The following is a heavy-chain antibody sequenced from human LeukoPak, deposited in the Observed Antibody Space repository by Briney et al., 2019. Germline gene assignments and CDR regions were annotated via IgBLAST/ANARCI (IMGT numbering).Heavy chain of an antibody. CDR2: IRYNGSNK. Sequence: GGSLRLSCAASGFTFSSYAMHWVRQAPGKGLEWVSIIRYNGSNKYYADSVKGRFTISRDNSKNTLYLQMNSLRAEDTAVYYCAKDRLTEDVVPWYYDWGQGTLVTVSS. J-gene: IGHJ4*02. CDR3: AKDRLTEDVVPWYYD. V-gene: IGHV3-30*02. D-gene: IGHD7-27*01. CDR1: GFTFSSYA.